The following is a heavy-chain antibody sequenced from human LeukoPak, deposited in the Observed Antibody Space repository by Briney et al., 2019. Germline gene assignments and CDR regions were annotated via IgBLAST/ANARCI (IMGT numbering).Heavy chain of an antibody. D-gene: IGHD2-2*01. V-gene: IGHV3-15*01. CDR3: TTMIYCSSTSCPVDYYYYYMDV. CDR1: GFTVSVSW. Sequence: PGRSLRLSCAASGFTVSVSWMSWVRQAPGEGLEWVGRIKSKTDCGTTDYAAPVKGRFTISRDDSKTTLYLQMNSLKTEDTAVYYCTTMIYCSSTSCPVDYYYYYMDVWGKGTTVTISS. CDR2: IKSKTDCGTT. J-gene: IGHJ6*03.